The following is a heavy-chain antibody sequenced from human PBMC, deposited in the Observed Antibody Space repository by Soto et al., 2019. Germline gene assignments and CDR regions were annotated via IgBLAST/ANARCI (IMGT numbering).Heavy chain of an antibody. CDR1: GFTFSNYG. CDR2: MSGSGDRT. D-gene: IGHD3-10*01. CDR3: EKEVGYYGSGSYYNP. V-gene: IGHV3-23*01. J-gene: IGHJ5*02. Sequence: EVQLLESGGGLVQPGGSLRLSCAASGFTFSNYGMTWVRQAPGKGLEWVSGMSGSGDRTYYADSMKGRFTISRDNSKNTLYLQRNSLRADDTAVYYCEKEVGYYGSGSYYNPWGQGTLVTVSS.